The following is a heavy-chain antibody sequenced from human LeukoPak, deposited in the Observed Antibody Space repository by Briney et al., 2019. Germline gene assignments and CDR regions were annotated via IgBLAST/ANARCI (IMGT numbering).Heavy chain of an antibody. J-gene: IGHJ4*02. V-gene: IGHV3-48*01. CDR1: GFIFSSYS. Sequence: PGGSLRLSCAASGFIFSSYSMNWVRQAPGKGLEWVSYISSSSSTIYYADSVKGRFTISRDNAKNSLSLQMNSLRAEDTAVYYCARRAGAYPHPYDYWGQGTLVTVSS. D-gene: IGHD3-16*01. CDR3: ARRAGAYPHPYDY. CDR2: ISSSSSTI.